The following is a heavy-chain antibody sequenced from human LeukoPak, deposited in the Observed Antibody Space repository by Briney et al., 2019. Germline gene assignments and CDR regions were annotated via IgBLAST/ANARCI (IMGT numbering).Heavy chain of an antibody. J-gene: IGHJ4*02. CDR2: IYHSGNT. D-gene: IGHD6-19*01. CDR1: GYSISSGYY. V-gene: IGHV4-38-2*01. CDR3: ARVRGWEEFDY. Sequence: SETLSLTCAVSGYSISSGYYWGWIRQPPGKGLEWIGSIYHSGNTYYNPSLKSRVTISVDTSKNQFSLKLSSVTAADTAVYYCARVRGWEEFDYWGQGTLVTVSS.